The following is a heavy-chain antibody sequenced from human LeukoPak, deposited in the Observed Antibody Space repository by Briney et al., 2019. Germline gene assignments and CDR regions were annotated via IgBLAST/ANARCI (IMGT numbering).Heavy chain of an antibody. J-gene: IGHJ4*01. CDR3: LRGDVRDY. CDR2: IGGSGTNT. CDR1: GFAFSSST. D-gene: IGHD2-21*01. Sequence: GGSLRLSCAASGFAFSSSTMNWVRQAPGKGREFVSSIGGSGTNTHYADSAKGRFTISRDNAKNSLYLQMNSLRAEDTAVYYCLRGDVRDYWGHGALVTVSS. V-gene: IGHV3-21*01.